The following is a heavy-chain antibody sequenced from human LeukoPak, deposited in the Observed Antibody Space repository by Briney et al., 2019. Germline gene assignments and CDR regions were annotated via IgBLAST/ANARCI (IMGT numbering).Heavy chain of an antibody. Sequence: ASVKVSCKASGYTFTSYGISWVRQAPGQGLEWMGWISAYNGNTNYAQKLQGRVTMTTDTSTNTAYMELRSLRSDDTAVYYCARGSDILTGYYYYYYMDVWGKGTTVTISS. J-gene: IGHJ6*03. CDR3: ARGSDILTGYYYYYYMDV. CDR1: GYTFTSYG. V-gene: IGHV1-18*01. CDR2: ISAYNGNT. D-gene: IGHD3-9*01.